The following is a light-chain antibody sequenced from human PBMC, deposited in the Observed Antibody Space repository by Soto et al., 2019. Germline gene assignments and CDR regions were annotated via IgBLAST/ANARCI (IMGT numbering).Light chain of an antibody. J-gene: IGKJ2*01. Sequence: DIPMTQSPSTLSASVGDRVTITCRASQSISSWLAWYQQKPGKAPKLLIYDASSLASGVPSRFSGSGSGTEFTLTISSLQPDDFATYYCQQYNSYPYTFGQGTKLEIK. CDR1: QSISSW. CDR2: DAS. CDR3: QQYNSYPYT. V-gene: IGKV1-5*01.